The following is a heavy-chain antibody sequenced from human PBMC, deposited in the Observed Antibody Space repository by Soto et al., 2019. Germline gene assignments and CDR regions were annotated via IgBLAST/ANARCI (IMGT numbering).Heavy chain of an antibody. CDR2: IYYSGST. D-gene: IGHD3-10*01. CDR1: GGSISSGGYY. CDR3: ARVSAGGSPNRPNYYGMDV. Sequence: PSETLSLTCTVSGGSISSGGYYWSWIRQHPGKGLEWIGYIYYSGSTYYNPSLKSRVTISVDTSKNQFSLKLSSVTAADTAVYYCARVSAGGSPNRPNYYGMDVWGQGTTVTVSS. J-gene: IGHJ6*02. V-gene: IGHV4-31*03.